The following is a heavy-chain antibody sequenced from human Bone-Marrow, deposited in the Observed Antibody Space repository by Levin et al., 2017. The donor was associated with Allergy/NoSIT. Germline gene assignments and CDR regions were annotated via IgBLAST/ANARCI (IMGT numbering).Heavy chain of an antibody. D-gene: IGHD2-15*01. V-gene: IGHV1-58*01. Sequence: GASVKVSCKASGFTFTSSSVQWVRQTRGQRLEWIGWVVVGSGNTNYAQKFQERVTITRDMSTRTAYMELSGLRSEDTAVYYCAAVGEYCSGGSCAGRPFDYWGQGTPVTVSS. J-gene: IGHJ4*02. CDR3: AAVGEYCSGGSCAGRPFDY. CDR1: GFTFTSSS. CDR2: VVVGSGNT.